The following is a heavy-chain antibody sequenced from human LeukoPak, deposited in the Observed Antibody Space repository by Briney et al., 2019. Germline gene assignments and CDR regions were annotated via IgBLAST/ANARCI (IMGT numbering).Heavy chain of an antibody. CDR2: IYYSGST. CDR3: ARLYGPGSYYQAGYYFDY. Sequence: SETLSLTCTVSGGSISSYYWSWIRQPPGKGLEWIGYIYYSGSTNYNPSLKSRVTISVDTSKNQFSLKLSSVTAADTAVYYCARLYGPGSYYQAGYYFDYWGQGTLVTVSS. V-gene: IGHV4-59*08. CDR1: GGSISSYY. J-gene: IGHJ4*02. D-gene: IGHD3-10*01.